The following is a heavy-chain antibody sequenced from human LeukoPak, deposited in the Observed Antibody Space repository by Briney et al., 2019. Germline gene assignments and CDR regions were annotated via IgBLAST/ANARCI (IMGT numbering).Heavy chain of an antibody. CDR2: IRSKAYGGTT. CDR1: GFTFGDYA. D-gene: IGHD3-3*01. V-gene: IGHV3-49*03. CDR3: TGYYDFWSGYYEYYFDY. J-gene: IGHJ4*02. Sequence: GGSLRLSCTASGFTFGDYAMSWFRQAPGKGLEWVGFIRSKAYGGTTEYAASVKGRFTISRDDSKSIAYLQMNSLKAEDTAVYYCTGYYDFWSGYYEYYFDYWGQGTLVTVSS.